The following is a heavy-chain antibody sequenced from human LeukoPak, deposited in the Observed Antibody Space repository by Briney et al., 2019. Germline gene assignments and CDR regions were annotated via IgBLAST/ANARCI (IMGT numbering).Heavy chain of an antibody. D-gene: IGHD3-10*01. CDR1: GGTFSSYA. V-gene: IGHV1-69*06. CDR2: IIPIFGTA. Sequence: ASVKVSCKASGGTFSSYAISWVRQAPGQGLEWMGGIIPIFGTANYAQKFQGRVTMTEDTSTDTAYMELSSLRSEDTAVYYCATDLWFGELLWDWGQGTLVTVSS. CDR3: ATDLWFGELLWD. J-gene: IGHJ4*02.